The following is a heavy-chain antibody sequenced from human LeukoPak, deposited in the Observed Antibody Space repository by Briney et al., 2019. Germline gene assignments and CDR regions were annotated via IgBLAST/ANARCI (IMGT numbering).Heavy chain of an antibody. J-gene: IGHJ4*01. CDR3: ARDRYSISSLYDF. CDR2: INPSGGST. CDR1: GYTFTSYY. D-gene: IGHD6-6*01. V-gene: IGHV1-46*01. Sequence: ASVKVSCKASGYTFTSYYIHWVRQAPGQGLEWMGIINPSGGSTTYAQKFQGRVTITRDTPTSTVYMVLSSLRSEDTAVYYCARDRYSISSLYDFWGQEPWSPSPQ.